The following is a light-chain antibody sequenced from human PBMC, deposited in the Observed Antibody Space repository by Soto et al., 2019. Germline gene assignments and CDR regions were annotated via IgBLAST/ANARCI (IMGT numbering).Light chain of an antibody. Sequence: EIVLTQSPATLSLSPGERATLSCRASQSVSPYLAWFQQKPGQAPRLLIYDASNRATGIPARFSGSGSGTDFTLTISSLEPEDFAVYYFQQRSNWPWTFGQGNKVEIK. CDR1: QSVSPY. J-gene: IGKJ1*01. V-gene: IGKV3-11*01. CDR3: QQRSNWPWT. CDR2: DAS.